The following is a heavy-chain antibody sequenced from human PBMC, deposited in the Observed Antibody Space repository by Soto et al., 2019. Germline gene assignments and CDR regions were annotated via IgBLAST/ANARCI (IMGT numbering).Heavy chain of an antibody. Sequence: QVQLVQSGAEVKKPGSSVKVSCKASGGTFSSYAISWVRQAPGQGLEWMGGIIPIFGTANYAQKFQGRVTITANESTSTANMELSSLRSEDTYVYYCARGAYCGGDCYSPHYFDYWGQGTLVTVSS. V-gene: IGHV1-69*01. CDR1: GGTFSSYA. CDR2: IIPIFGTA. D-gene: IGHD2-21*02. CDR3: ARGAYCGGDCYSPHYFDY. J-gene: IGHJ4*02.